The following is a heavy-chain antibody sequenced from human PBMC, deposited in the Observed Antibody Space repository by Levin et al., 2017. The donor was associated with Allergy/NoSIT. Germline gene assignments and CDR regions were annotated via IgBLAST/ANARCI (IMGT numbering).Heavy chain of an antibody. Sequence: SETLSLTCTVSGGSISSSSYYWGWIRQPPGKGLEWIGSIYYSGSTYYNPSLKSRVTISVDTSKNQFSLKLSSVTAADTAVYYCARPSDSSSNWFDPWGQGTLVTVSS. D-gene: IGHD6-13*01. CDR1: GGSISSSSYY. CDR2: IYYSGST. J-gene: IGHJ5*02. CDR3: ARPSDSSSNWFDP. V-gene: IGHV4-39*01.